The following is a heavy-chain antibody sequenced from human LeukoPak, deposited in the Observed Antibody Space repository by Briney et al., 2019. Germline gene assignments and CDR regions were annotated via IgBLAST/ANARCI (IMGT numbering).Heavy chain of an antibody. CDR3: ARDGYISGGDY. CDR1: GYTFTNFG. CDR2: ISGYSDYT. V-gene: IGHV1-18*01. D-gene: IGHD5-24*01. J-gene: IGHJ4*02. Sequence: ASVKVSCKASGYTFTNFGIGWVRQAPGQGLEWMGWISGYSDYTNYAQKFQGRVTMTRDTSISTAYMELSRLRSDDTAVYYCARDGYISGGDYWGQGTLVTVSS.